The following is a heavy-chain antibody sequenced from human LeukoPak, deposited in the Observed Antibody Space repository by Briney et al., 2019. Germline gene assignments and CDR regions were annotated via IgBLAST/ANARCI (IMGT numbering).Heavy chain of an antibody. D-gene: IGHD5-12*01. CDR2: IIPIFGTA. V-gene: IGHV1-69*05. Sequence: SVKVSCKASGGTFSSYAISWVRQAPGQGLEWMGGIIPIFGTANYAQKFQGRVTITTDESTSTAYMELSSLRSEDTAVYYCASPASYSGYGGRRHFDYWGQGTLVTVSS. CDR3: ASPASYSGYGGRRHFDY. J-gene: IGHJ4*02. CDR1: GGTFSSYA.